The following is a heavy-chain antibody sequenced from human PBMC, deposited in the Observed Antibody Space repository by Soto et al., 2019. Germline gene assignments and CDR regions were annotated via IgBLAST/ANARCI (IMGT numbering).Heavy chain of an antibody. CDR2: IKSKTDGGTT. CDR1: GFTFSNAW. J-gene: IGHJ5*02. Sequence: EVQLVESGGGLVKPGGSLRLSCAASGFTFSNAWMSWVRQAPGKGLEWVGRIKSKTDGGTTDYAAPVKGRFTISRDDSKSTLYLQMNSLKTEDTAVYYCTTEAGAPYNWFAPWGQGTLVTVSS. D-gene: IGHD1-26*01. V-gene: IGHV3-15*01. CDR3: TTEAGAPYNWFAP.